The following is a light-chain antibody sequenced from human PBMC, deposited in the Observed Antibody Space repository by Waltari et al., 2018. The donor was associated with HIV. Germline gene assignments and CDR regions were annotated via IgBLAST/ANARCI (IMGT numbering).Light chain of an antibody. CDR2: RNN. J-gene: IGLJ1*01. V-gene: IGLV1-47*01. CDR1: SSNIGRNY. Sequence: QSVLTQPPSASGTPGQRVTIPCSGSSSNIGRNYVYWYQQLPGTAPKLLIYRNNQRPSGVPDRFSGSKSGTSASLAISGLRSEDEADYYCATWNDSLSGYVFGTGTKVTV. CDR3: ATWNDSLSGYV.